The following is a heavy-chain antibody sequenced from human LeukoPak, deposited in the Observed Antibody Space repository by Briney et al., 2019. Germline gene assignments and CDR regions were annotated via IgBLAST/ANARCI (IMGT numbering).Heavy chain of an antibody. D-gene: IGHD6-19*01. CDR1: GFTFSSYW. J-gene: IGHJ5*01. CDR3: ARDWGVYSSGWFDY. V-gene: IGHV3-7*01. CDR2: IKQGGSEK. Sequence: GGSLSLSCPASGFTFSSYWMSWVRQARGKGLEWEANIKQGGSEKYCVDSVKGRFTISRDNTKNSLFLQMNSLRAEDTAVYYCARDWGVYSSGWFDYWGQGTLVTVSS.